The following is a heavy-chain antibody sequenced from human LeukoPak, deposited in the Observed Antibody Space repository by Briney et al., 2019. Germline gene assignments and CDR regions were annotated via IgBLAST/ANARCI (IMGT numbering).Heavy chain of an antibody. D-gene: IGHD2-2*01. Sequence: GGSLRLSCATSGFIFSHHGMNWVRQAPGKGLEWVSGIRADAVTTYYADSVKGRFIISRDNSKNTVYLQMNSLKTEDTAVYYCTTDLSCSSTSCYVAGVDYWGQGTLVTVSS. J-gene: IGHJ4*02. CDR1: GFIFSHHG. CDR2: IRADAVTT. V-gene: IGHV3-23*01. CDR3: TTDLSCSSTSCYVAGVDY.